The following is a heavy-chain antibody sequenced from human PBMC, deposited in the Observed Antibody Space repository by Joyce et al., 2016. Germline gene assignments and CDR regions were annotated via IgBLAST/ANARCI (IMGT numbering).Heavy chain of an antibody. CDR1: GGSFNRYT. Sequence: QVQLVQSGAEVKKPGSSVKVSCKASGGSFNRYTINWVRRAPGQGLEWMGGIIPLSGTSNYAQKFQDRVTITADGLTSTVYMELFSLRSDDTAVYFCARGGGAPRTAARLDYWGQGTLVIVSS. V-gene: IGHV1-69*01. D-gene: IGHD1-1*01. CDR2: IIPLSGTS. CDR3: ARGGGAPRTAARLDY. J-gene: IGHJ4*02.